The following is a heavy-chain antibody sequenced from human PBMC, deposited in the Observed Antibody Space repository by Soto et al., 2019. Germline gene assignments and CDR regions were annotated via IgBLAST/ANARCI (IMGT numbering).Heavy chain of an antibody. CDR3: ARDRSLDFWSGDAFDI. D-gene: IGHD3-3*01. V-gene: IGHV1-18*01. Sequence: ASVKVSCKASGYTFTSYGISWVRQAPGQGLEWMGWISAYNGNTNYAQKLQGRVTMTTDTSTSTAYMELRSLRSDDTAVYYCARDRSLDFWSGDAFDIWGQGTMVTVSS. CDR2: ISAYNGNT. J-gene: IGHJ3*02. CDR1: GYTFTSYG.